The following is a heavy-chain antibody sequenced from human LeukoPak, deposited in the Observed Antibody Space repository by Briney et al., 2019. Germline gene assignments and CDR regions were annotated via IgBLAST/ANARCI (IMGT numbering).Heavy chain of an antibody. J-gene: IGHJ3*02. V-gene: IGHV3-7*03. CDR1: GFTFSSYW. D-gene: IGHD4-17*01. Sequence: PGGSLRLSCAASGFTFSSYWMSWVRQAPGKGLEWVANIKKDGSPNYYVDSVKGRFTISKDNAKNSLYLQMNSLRVEDTAVYYCGRDPNGDYIGAFDMWGQGTVVTVSS. CDR3: GRDPNGDYIGAFDM. CDR2: IKKDGSPN.